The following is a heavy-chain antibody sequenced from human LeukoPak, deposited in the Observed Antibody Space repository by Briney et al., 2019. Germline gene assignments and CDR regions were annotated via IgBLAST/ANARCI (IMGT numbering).Heavy chain of an antibody. V-gene: IGHV3-9*01. CDR2: ISWNSGTK. Sequence: HPGGSLRLSCAASGFTFDDYAMHWVPQAPGKGLEWVSGISWNSGTKGYTDSVKGRFTISRDNAKNSLYLQMSSLGVEVTAVYYCARGRPHGNDYWGQGTLVTVSS. CDR1: GFTFDDYA. J-gene: IGHJ4*02. CDR3: ARGRPHGNDY. D-gene: IGHD4-23*01.